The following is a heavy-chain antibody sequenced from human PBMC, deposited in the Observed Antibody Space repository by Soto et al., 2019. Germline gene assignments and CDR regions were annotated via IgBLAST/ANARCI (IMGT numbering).Heavy chain of an antibody. CDR2: IIPIFGTA. CDR3: ARTLVASGTWFDS. CDR1: GGTFSSYA. D-gene: IGHD6-13*01. V-gene: IGHV1-69*13. Sequence: ASVKVSCKASGGTFSSYAISWVRQAPGQGLEWMGGIIPIFGTANYAQKFQGRVTITADESTSTAYMELSSLRSEDTAVYYCARTLVASGTWFDSRGQGTLVTVSS. J-gene: IGHJ5*01.